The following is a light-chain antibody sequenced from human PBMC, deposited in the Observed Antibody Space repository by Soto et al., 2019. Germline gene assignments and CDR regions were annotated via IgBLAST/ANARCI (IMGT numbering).Light chain of an antibody. CDR3: SSYTSSSFYV. CDR1: SSDVGGYNY. Sequence: QSALTQPASVSGSPGQSITISCTGTSSDVGGYNYVSWYQQHPGKAPKLRIYDVSNRPSGVSNRFSGSKSGNTASLTISGRQAEDEADYYCSSYTSSSFYVFGTGTKLNVL. J-gene: IGLJ1*01. V-gene: IGLV2-14*01. CDR2: DVS.